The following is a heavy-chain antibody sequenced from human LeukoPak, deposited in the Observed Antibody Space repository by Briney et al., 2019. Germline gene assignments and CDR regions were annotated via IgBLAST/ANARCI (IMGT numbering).Heavy chain of an antibody. J-gene: IGHJ4*02. CDR3: ARTSTVVTPAAPFDY. D-gene: IGHD4-17*01. CDR1: GFTFSSYS. Sequence: GGSLRLSCAASGFTFSSYSMNWVRQAPGKGLEWVSYISSSSSTIYYADSVKGRFTISRDNAKNSLYLQMNSLRAEDTAVYYCARTSTVVTPAAPFDYWGQGTLVTVSS. V-gene: IGHV3-48*01. CDR2: ISSSSSTI.